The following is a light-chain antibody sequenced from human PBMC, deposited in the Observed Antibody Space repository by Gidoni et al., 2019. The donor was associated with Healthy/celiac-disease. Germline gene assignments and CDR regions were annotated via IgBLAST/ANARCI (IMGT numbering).Light chain of an antibody. J-gene: IGLJ2*01. CDR1: SSNIGAGYD. V-gene: IGLV1-40*01. CDR2: GNS. Sequence: QSVLTQPPSVSGAPGQRVPISCTGSSSNIGAGYDVHWYQQLPGTAPKLLIYGNSNRPSGVPDRFSGSKSGTSASLAITGLQAEDEADDYCQSYDSSLSGLGVVFGGGTKLTVL. CDR3: QSYDSSLSGLGVV.